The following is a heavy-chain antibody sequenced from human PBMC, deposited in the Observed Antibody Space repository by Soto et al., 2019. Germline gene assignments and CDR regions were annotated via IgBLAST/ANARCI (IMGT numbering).Heavy chain of an antibody. CDR3: ARDVRGGTSSSRGY. CDR1: GFTFSSYS. D-gene: IGHD6-13*01. V-gene: IGHV3-21*01. J-gene: IGHJ4*02. CDR2: ISSSSSYI. Sequence: EVQLVESGGGLVKPGGSLRLSCAASGFTFSSYSMNWVRQAPGKGLEWVSSISSSSSYIYYADSVKGRFTISRDNAKNSLYLQRNSLRAEDTAVYYCARDVRGGTSSSRGYWVQGTLVTVSS.